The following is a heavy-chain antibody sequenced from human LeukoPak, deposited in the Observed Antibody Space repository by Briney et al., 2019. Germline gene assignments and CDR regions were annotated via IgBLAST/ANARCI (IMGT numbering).Heavy chain of an antibody. D-gene: IGHD6-19*01. CDR1: GFTFSSYS. J-gene: IGHJ4*02. V-gene: IGHV3-21*04. CDR3: AKDHLPGIVVADRDY. CDR2: ISSSSSYI. Sequence: GGSLRLSCAASGFTFSSYSMNWVRQAPGKGLEWVSSISSSSSYIYYADSVKGRFTISRDNAKNSLYVQMNSLRDEDTAVYYCAKDHLPGIVVADRDYWGQGTLVTVSS.